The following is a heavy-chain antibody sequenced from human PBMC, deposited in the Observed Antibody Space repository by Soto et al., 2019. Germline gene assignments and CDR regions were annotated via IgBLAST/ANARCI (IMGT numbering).Heavy chain of an antibody. Sequence: PSETLSLTCAVYGGSFIEYYWSWIRQPPGKGLEWLGEMNHHGSTKYNPSLKSRVTISVDTSTSTAYMELRSLRSDDTAVYYCARSPGYSGYDPENDWGQGTLVTVSS. CDR1: GGSFIEYY. J-gene: IGHJ4*02. V-gene: IGHV4-34*01. CDR2: MNHHGST. D-gene: IGHD5-12*01. CDR3: ARSPGYSGYDPEND.